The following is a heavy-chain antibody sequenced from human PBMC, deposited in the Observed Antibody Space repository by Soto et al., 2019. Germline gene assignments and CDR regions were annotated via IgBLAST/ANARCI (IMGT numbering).Heavy chain of an antibody. CDR3: ATSNYYGSGLYYYGMDV. CDR2: INPSGDTT. V-gene: IGHV1-46*01. J-gene: IGHJ6*02. CDR1: GFTFTSYY. D-gene: IGHD3-10*01. Sequence: ASVKVSCKASGFTFTSYYMHWVRQAPAQGLEWMGIINPSGDTTNYAQEFQGRVTMTRDTSTSTVYMELSSLRSEDTAVYYCATSNYYGSGLYYYGMDVWG.